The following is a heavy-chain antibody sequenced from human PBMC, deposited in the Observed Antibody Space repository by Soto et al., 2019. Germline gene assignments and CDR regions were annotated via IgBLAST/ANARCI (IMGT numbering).Heavy chain of an antibody. D-gene: IGHD2-21*02. Sequence: EVQLLESGGDLVQPGVSRRLSCAASGFTFNNYAMSWVRQAPGKGLEWVSAISSSGYSTYYADSVKGRFTISRDNSRNTVYLQMNNLRADDTAVYYCAKGSVAVAAKFDSWGQGTLVTVSS. J-gene: IGHJ4*02. CDR3: AKGSVAVAAKFDS. CDR1: GFTFNNYA. V-gene: IGHV3-23*01. CDR2: ISSSGYST.